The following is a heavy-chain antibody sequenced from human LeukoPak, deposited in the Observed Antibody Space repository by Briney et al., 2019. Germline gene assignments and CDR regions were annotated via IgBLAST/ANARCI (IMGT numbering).Heavy chain of an antibody. V-gene: IGHV3-20*04. CDR3: ARELDYYDSSGYPKAQYVFDI. CDR2: INWNGGST. CDR1: GFNFDDYG. Sequence: GGSLRLSCAASGFNFDDYGMSWVRQAPGKGLEWVSGINWNGGSTGYADSVKGRFTISRDNAKNSLYLQMNSLRAEDTALYYCARELDYYDSSGYPKAQYVFDIWGQGTIVTVSS. J-gene: IGHJ3*02. D-gene: IGHD3-22*01.